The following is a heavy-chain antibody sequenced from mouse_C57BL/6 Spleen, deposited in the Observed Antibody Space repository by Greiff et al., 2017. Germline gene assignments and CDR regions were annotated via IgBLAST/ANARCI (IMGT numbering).Heavy chain of an antibody. J-gene: IGHJ3*01. CDR1: GYTFTSYW. V-gene: IGHV1-64*01. Sequence: QVQLQQPGAELVKPGASVKLSCKASGYTFTSYWMHWVKQRPGQGLEWIGMIHPNSGSTNYNEKFKSKATLTVDKSSSTAYMQLSSLTSEDSAVYYCARDGYYSAWFAYWGQGTLVTVSA. CDR3: ARDGYYSAWFAY. CDR2: IHPNSGST. D-gene: IGHD2-3*01.